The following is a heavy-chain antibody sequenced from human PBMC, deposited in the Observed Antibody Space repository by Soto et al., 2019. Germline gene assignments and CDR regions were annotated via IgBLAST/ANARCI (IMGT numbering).Heavy chain of an antibody. J-gene: IGHJ4*02. CDR2: ITAYNRNT. V-gene: IGHV1-18*01. Sequence: QVPESIXWITAYNRNTHYAQKLQGRVTITTDTSTSPAYMEPRSLRSDDTAVYYCASGGADSSGWYYFDYWGQGTLVTVSS. D-gene: IGHD6-19*01. CDR3: ASGGADSSGWYYFDY.